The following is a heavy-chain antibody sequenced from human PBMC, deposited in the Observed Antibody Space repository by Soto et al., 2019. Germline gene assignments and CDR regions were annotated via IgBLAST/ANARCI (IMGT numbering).Heavy chain of an antibody. CDR2: ISSSGSTI. CDR1: GFTVSDYY. CDR3: ARAKDSSWSEGDYYYGMDV. V-gene: IGHV3-11*01. D-gene: IGHD6-13*01. J-gene: IGHJ6*02. Sequence: VQLVESGGGLIQPGGSLRLSCAASGFTVSDYYMSWIRQAPGKGLEWVSYISSSGSTIYYADSVKGRFTISRDNAKNSLYLQMNSLRAEDTAVYYCARAKDSSWSEGDYYYGMDVWGQGTMVTVSS.